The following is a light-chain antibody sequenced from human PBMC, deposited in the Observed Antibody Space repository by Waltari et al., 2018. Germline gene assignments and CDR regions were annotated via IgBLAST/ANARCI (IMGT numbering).Light chain of an antibody. Sequence: QSALTQPRSVSGSPGQSVTISCTGPSSDVGGYNYVSWYQQPPGKAPKLMIYDVSKRPSGVPDRFSGSKSGNTASLTISGLQAEDEADYYCCSYAGSYTFGFGGGTKLTVL. CDR1: SSDVGGYNY. J-gene: IGLJ2*01. CDR2: DVS. CDR3: CSYAGSYTFG. V-gene: IGLV2-11*01.